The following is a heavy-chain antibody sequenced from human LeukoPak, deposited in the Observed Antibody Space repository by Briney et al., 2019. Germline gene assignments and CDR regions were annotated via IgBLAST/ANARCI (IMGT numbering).Heavy chain of an antibody. CDR2: IIPIFGTA. J-gene: IGHJ3*02. CDR1: GGTFSSYA. Sequence: SVKVSSKASGGTFSSYAISWVRQAPGQGLEWMGGIIPIFGTANYAQKFQGRVTITADKSTSTAYMELSSLRSEDTAVYYCARRYCSGGSCYYGAFDIWGQGTMVTVSS. D-gene: IGHD2-15*01. V-gene: IGHV1-69*06. CDR3: ARRYCSGGSCYYGAFDI.